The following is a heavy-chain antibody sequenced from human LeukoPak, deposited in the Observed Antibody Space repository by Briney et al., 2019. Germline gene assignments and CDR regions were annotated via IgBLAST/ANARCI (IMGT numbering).Heavy chain of an antibody. CDR2: INPNSGGT. J-gene: IGHJ5*02. V-gene: IGHV1-2*04. CDR1: GYTFTGYD. D-gene: IGHD3-10*01. Sequence: VASVKVSCKASGYTFTGYDMHWVRQAPGQGLEWMGWINPNSGGTNYAQKFRGWVTMTRDTSISTAYMELSRLRSDDTAVYYCARERRPLGVRGVIRWFDPWGQGTLVTVSS. CDR3: ARERRPLGVRGVIRWFDP.